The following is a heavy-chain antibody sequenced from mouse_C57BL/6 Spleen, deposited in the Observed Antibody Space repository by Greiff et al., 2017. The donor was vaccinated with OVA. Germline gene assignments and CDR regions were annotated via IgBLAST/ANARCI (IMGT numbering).Heavy chain of an antibody. V-gene: IGHV1-63*01. J-gene: IGHJ2*01. CDR2: IYPGGGYT. CDR3: ATITTVPYYYFDY. D-gene: IGHD1-1*01. Sequence: VQLQQSGAELVRPGTSVKMSCKASGYTFTNYWIGWAKQRPGHGLEWIGDIYPGGGYTNYNEKFKGKATLTADKSSSTAYMQFNSLTSEDSAIYYCATITTVPYYYFDYWGQGTTLTVSS. CDR1: GYTFTNYW.